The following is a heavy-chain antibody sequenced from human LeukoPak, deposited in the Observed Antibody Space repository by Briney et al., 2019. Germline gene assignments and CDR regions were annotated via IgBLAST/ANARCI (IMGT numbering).Heavy chain of an antibody. D-gene: IGHD3-16*01. Sequence: ASVKVPCKASGYSFTGYYIHWVRQAPGQGLEWMGWINPINGGTNYAQKFQGRVTLTRDTSITTAYMELNRLRSDDTAVYHCAREFGGDGKVIDYWGQGTLVTVSS. CDR1: GYSFTGYY. V-gene: IGHV1-2*02. CDR2: INPINGGT. J-gene: IGHJ4*02. CDR3: AREFGGDGKVIDY.